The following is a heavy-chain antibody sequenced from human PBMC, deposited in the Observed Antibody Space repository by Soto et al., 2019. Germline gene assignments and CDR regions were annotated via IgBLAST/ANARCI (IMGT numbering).Heavy chain of an antibody. D-gene: IGHD3-22*01. Sequence: QVQLVQSGAEVKKPGSSVKDSCKASGGTFSSYTISWVRQAPGQGLEWMGRIIPILGIANYAQKFQGRVTITADKSTSTAYMELSSLRSEDTAVYYCAREHYDSSDSPWGQGTMVTVSS. CDR2: IIPILGIA. J-gene: IGHJ3*01. CDR1: GGTFSSYT. CDR3: AREHYDSSDSP. V-gene: IGHV1-69*08.